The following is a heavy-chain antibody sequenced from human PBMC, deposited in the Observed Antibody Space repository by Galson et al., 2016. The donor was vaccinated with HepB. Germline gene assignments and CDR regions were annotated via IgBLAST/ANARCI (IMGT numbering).Heavy chain of an antibody. J-gene: IGHJ4*02. Sequence: SLRLSCAASGFIFSNYGMHWVRQAPGKGLEWVAVIWYDGSDKYYTDSVKGRFTISRDNSKNTLYLQMNSLIAEDTAVYFCARDMVGNENDYSGPDYWGQGTLVTVSS. CDR1: GFIFSNYG. CDR2: IWYDGSDK. CDR3: ARDMVGNENDYSGPDY. V-gene: IGHV3-33*01. D-gene: IGHD1-26*01.